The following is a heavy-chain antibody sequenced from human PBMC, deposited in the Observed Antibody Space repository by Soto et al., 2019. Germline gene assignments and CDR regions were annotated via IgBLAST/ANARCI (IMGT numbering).Heavy chain of an antibody. J-gene: IGHJ3*02. D-gene: IGHD4-17*01. CDR1: GGSIINYC. CDR3: ARAHDYGGRNDAFDI. Sequence: SETLSLTCTVSGGSIINYCWNWIRQPPGKGLEWIGFIHYSGNTYYNPSLKSRVTMSVDTSKNQFSLKLSSVTAADTAVYYCARAHDYGGRNDAFDIWGQGTMVTVSS. CDR2: IHYSGNT. V-gene: IGHV4-59*01.